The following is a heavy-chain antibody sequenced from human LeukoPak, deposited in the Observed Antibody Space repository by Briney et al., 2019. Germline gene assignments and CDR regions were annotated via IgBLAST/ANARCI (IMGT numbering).Heavy chain of an antibody. CDR3: ARAGDTAMVGIFDY. V-gene: IGHV3-21*01. D-gene: IGHD5-18*01. CDR1: GFTFSSYS. J-gene: IGHJ4*02. CDR2: ISSSSSYI. Sequence: PGGSLRLSCAASGFTFSSYSMNWVRQAPGKGLEWASSISSSSSYIYYADSVKGRFTISRDNAKNSLYLQMNSLRAEDTAVYYCARAGDTAMVGIFDYWGQGTLVTVSS.